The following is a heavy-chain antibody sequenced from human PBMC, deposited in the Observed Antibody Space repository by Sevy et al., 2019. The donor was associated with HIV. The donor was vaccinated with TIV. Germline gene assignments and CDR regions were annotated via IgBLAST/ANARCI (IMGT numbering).Heavy chain of an antibody. CDR1: GFTFSSYA. CDR2: ISYDGSNK. V-gene: IGHV3-30-3*01. CDR3: ARGGDYFRGYYYYGMDV. D-gene: IGHD3-10*01. J-gene: IGHJ6*02. Sequence: GGSLRLSCAASGFTFSSYAMHWVRQAPGKGLEWVAVISYDGSNKYYEDSVKGRFTISRDNSENTLYLQMNSLRTEDTAVLYWARGGDYFRGYYYYGMDVWGQGTTVTVSS.